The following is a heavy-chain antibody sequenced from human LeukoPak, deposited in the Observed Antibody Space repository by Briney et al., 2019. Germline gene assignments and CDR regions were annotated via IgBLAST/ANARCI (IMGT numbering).Heavy chain of an antibody. CDR2: IYPGDSDT. J-gene: IGHJ4*02. CDR1: VYSFTSYW. V-gene: IGHV5-51*01. Sequence: PGESLKISCKGSVYSFTSYWNGWVRQMPGKGLEWMGIIYPGDSDTRYSPSFQGQVTISADKSITTAYLQWSSLKASDTAMYFSAGYYGSGFDYWGQGTLVTVSS. CDR3: AGYYGSGFDY. D-gene: IGHD3-10*01.